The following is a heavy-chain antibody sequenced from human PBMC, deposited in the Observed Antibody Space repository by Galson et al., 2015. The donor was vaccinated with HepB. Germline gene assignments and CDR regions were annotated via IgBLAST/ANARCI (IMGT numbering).Heavy chain of an antibody. J-gene: IGHJ6*02. D-gene: IGHD1-26*01. CDR2: INPFSGGT. CDR3: ARSIVGTTFFYYGVDL. V-gene: IGHV1-2*02. CDR1: GYIFTGYY. Sequence: SVKVSCKASGYIFTGYYIHWVRQAPGKGLEWMGWINPFSGGTNFAQKFQGRVTMTRDTSISTVFMELSRLGSDDAAINYCARSIVGTTFFYYGVDLWGQGTTVTVSS.